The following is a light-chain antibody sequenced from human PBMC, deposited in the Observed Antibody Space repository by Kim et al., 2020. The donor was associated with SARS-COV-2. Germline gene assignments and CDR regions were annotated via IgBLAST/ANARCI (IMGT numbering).Light chain of an antibody. V-gene: IGLV3-21*01. Sequence: SYELTQPPSGSVAPGETARIPCEGKNIERKSVHWYQQRPGQAPMLVIYYDNDRPSGIPERFSGSNSVNTATLTISRVEAGDEADYYCQVWGDTSDHRAFGGGTQLTVL. CDR3: QVWGDTSDHRA. CDR1: NIERKS. J-gene: IGLJ2*01. CDR2: YDN.